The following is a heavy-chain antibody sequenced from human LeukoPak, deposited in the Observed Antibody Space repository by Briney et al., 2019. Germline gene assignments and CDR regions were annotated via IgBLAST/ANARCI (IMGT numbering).Heavy chain of an antibody. J-gene: IGHJ5*02. CDR3: ARLHSSSGYNWFGP. V-gene: IGHV4-34*01. CDR2: IDHSGST. CDR1: GESFTDYQ. Sequence: SETLSLTCVVYGESFTDYQWSWIRQPPGMGLEWIGEIDHSGSTNYNPSLKSRVTISVDTSKNQFSLKLSSVTAADTAVYYCARLHSSSGYNWFGPWGQGTLVTVSS. D-gene: IGHD6-6*01.